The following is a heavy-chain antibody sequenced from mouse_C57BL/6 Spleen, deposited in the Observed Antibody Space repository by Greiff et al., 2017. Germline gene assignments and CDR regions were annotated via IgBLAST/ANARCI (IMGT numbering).Heavy chain of an antibody. CDR1: GYTFTSYD. V-gene: IGHV1-85*01. D-gene: IGHD1-1*01. J-gene: IGHJ3*01. Sequence: VQLKQSGAELVKPGASVTLSCTASGYTFTSYDINWVKQRPGQGLEWIGWIYPRDGSTKYNEKFKGKATVTVDTSSSTPYLKLHSLASEASSVYFCAGYDGRAWFAYWGQGTLVTVSA. CDR3: AGYDGRAWFAY. CDR2: IYPRDGST.